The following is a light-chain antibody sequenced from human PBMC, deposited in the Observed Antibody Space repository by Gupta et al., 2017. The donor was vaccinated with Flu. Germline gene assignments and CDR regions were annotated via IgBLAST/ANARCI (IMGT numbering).Light chain of an antibody. CDR3: QSYDSSLSAWV. J-gene: IGLJ3*02. CDR2: GNN. V-gene: IGLV1-40*01. Sequence: QSVLTQPPSVSGAPGQRVTISCTGSTSNIGAGYDVHWYQQLPGTAPKLLIYGNNNRPSGVPDRFYGSKSGTSASLAITGLQAEDEADYYCQSYDSSLSAWVFGGGTQLTVL. CDR1: TSNIGAGYD.